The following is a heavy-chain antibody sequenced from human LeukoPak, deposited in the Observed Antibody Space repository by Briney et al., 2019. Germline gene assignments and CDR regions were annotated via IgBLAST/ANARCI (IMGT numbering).Heavy chain of an antibody. J-gene: IGHJ4*02. CDR3: AKVRPPYSSGWYDY. D-gene: IGHD6-19*01. CDR2: ISGSGSGGST. Sequence: GGSLRLSCAASGFTFSSSAMSWVRQAPGKGLEWVSSISGSGSGGSTYYADSVKGRFTISRDNSKNTLYLQMNSLRAEDTAVYYCAKVRPPYSSGWYDYWGQGTLVTVSS. CDR1: GFTFSSSA. V-gene: IGHV3-23*01.